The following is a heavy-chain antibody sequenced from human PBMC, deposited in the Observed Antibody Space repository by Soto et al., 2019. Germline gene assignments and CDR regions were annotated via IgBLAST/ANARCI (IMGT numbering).Heavy chain of an antibody. V-gene: IGHV3-23*01. CDR2: ISGSGGST. J-gene: IGHJ6*02. CDR3: AKDRAGTPLAYYYGMDV. D-gene: IGHD1-7*01. CDR1: GFTFSSYA. Sequence: GGSLRLSCAASGFTFSSYAMSWVRQAPGKGREWVSAISGSGGSTYYADSVKGRFTISRDNSKNTLYLQMNSLRAEDTAVYYCAKDRAGTPLAYYYGMDVWGQGTTVTVSS.